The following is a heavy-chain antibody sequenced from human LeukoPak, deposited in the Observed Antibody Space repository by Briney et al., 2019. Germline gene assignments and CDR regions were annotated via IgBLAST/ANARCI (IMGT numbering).Heavy chain of an antibody. Sequence: GASVKVSCKASGYTFTSYDINWVRQATGQGLEWMGWMDPNSGNTGYAQKFQGRVTITRNTSISTAYMELSSLRSEDTAVYYCARPRRKKLDRAFDIWGQGTMVTVSS. CDR1: GYTFTSYD. D-gene: IGHD1-1*01. CDR2: MDPNSGNT. J-gene: IGHJ3*02. V-gene: IGHV1-8*03. CDR3: ARPRRKKLDRAFDI.